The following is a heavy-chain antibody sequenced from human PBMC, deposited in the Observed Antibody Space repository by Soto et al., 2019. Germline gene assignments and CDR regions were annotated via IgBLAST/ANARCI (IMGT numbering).Heavy chain of an antibody. CDR2: IYYSGST. CDR3: ARIAHLHTSAYLGY. V-gene: IGHV4-59*01. CDR1: DGSLSSYH. Sequence: QVQLQESGPGLVKPSETLSLTCTVSDGSLSSYHWNWIRQPPGKGLEWIGDIYYSGSTNYNPSLESRVTISVDTSKNQFSLKLRSVTAADTAVYYCARIAHLHTSAYLGYWGQGTLVTVSS. J-gene: IGHJ4*02. D-gene: IGHD3-22*01.